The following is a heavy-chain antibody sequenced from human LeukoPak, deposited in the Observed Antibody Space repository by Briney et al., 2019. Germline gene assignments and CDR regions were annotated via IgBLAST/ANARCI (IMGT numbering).Heavy chain of an antibody. CDR3: ATSRDTAMVKYYYYYYMDV. CDR2: FDPEDGET. V-gene: IGHV1-24*01. J-gene: IGHJ6*03. CDR1: GYTLPELS. Sequence: ASVKVSCKVSGYTLPELSMHWVRQAPGKGLEWMGGFDPEDGETIYAQKFQGRVTMTEDTSTDTAYMELSSLRSEDTAVYYCATSRDTAMVKYYYYYYMDVWGKGTTVTVSS. D-gene: IGHD5-18*01.